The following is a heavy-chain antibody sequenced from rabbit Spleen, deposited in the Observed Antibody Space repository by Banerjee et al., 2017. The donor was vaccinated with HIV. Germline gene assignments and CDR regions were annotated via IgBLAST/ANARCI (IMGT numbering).Heavy chain of an antibody. CDR1: GFSLTSSDY. D-gene: IGHD8-1*01. V-gene: IGHV1S40*01. CDR3: ARDSGSSFSSYGMDL. CDR2: IDAGSSGFT. J-gene: IGHJ6*01. Sequence: QSLEESGGDLVKPGASLTLTCTASGFSLTSSDYMCWVRQAPGKGLEWIACIDAGSSGFTYHASWAKGRFTISKTSSTTVTLQMTRLTAADTATYFCARDSGSSFSSYGMDLWGQGTLVTVS.